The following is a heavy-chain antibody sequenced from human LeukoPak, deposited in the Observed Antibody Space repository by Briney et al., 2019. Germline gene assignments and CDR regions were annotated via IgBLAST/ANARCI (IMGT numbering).Heavy chain of an antibody. V-gene: IGHV3-48*03. CDR3: ARFIQLWFKGQLREDWFDP. D-gene: IGHD5-18*01. CDR1: GFTFSSYE. J-gene: IGHJ5*02. CDR2: ISSSGSTI. Sequence: GGSLRLSCAASGFTFSSYEMNWVRQAPGKGLEWVSYISSSGSTIYYADSVKGRFTISRDNAKNSLYLQMNSLRAEDTAVYYCARFIQLWFKGQLREDWFDPWGQGTLVTVSS.